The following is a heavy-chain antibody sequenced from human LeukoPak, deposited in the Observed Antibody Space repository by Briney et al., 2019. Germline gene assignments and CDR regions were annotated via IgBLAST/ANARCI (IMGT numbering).Heavy chain of an antibody. CDR2: IKDDGSQT. J-gene: IGHJ4*02. CDR1: GFAFSSYW. CDR3: APWQFWSGYHFEY. D-gene: IGHD3-3*02. Sequence: TGGSLILSCVASGFAFSSYWMSWVRQAPGKGLEWLANIKDDGSQTYSVDSVQGRFTLSRDNAKNSIYLQLNSLTTNDTAVYYCAPWQFWSGYHFEYWGLGTQVTVSS. V-gene: IGHV3-7*01.